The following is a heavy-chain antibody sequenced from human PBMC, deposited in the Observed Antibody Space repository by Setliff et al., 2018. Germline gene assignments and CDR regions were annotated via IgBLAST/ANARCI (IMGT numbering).Heavy chain of an antibody. Sequence: GESLKLSCKVSGNGFTDLWIAWVRQTPGKGLEWMGIIHPADYDTRYSPSLQGQVTFSADRSISTAHLQWDSLKASDTAMYYCARGYDSGGWNYWGQGTLVTVSS. J-gene: IGHJ4*02. CDR3: ARGYDSGGWNY. CDR1: GNGFTDLW. D-gene: IGHD3-22*01. CDR2: IHPADYDT. V-gene: IGHV5-51*01.